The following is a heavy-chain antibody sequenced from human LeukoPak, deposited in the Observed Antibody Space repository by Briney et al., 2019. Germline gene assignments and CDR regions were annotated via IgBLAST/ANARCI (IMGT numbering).Heavy chain of an antibody. CDR2: IRSKGNSYAT. Sequence: GGSLRLSCAASGFTFSGSAMHWVRQASGEGLEWVGRIRSKGNSYATAYAASVSGRFTISRDDSNNTAYLQMSSLKPEDTAVYYCARQWRGNSDYYYYGLDVWGQGTTVTVSS. J-gene: IGHJ6*02. CDR3: ARQWRGNSDYYYYGLDV. V-gene: IGHV3-73*01. D-gene: IGHD4-23*01. CDR1: GFTFSGSA.